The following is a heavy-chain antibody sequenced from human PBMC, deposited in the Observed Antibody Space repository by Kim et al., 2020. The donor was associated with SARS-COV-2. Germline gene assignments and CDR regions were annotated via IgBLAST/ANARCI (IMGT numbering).Heavy chain of an antibody. V-gene: IGHV3-74*01. J-gene: IGHJ2*01. CDR3: ARRTATAGGYWYFDL. Sequence: GGSLRLSCAASGFTLSSYWMHWVRQAPGKGLVWVSRSNSDGSSRSYADSVKGRFSISRDNAKNTLYLQMDSLRADDTAVYYCARRTATAGGYWYFDLWGRGTLVTVS. D-gene: IGHD6-13*01. CDR2: SNSDGSSR. CDR1: GFTLSSYW.